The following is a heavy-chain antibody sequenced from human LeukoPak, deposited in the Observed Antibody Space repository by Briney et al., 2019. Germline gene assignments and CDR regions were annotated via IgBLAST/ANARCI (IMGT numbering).Heavy chain of an antibody. CDR2: IKQDGSEK. V-gene: IGHV3-7*01. CDR3: ARPLSYYGDYSAMHAFDI. J-gene: IGHJ3*02. Sequence: GGSLRLSCTASGFTFSSYWMSWVRQAPGKGLEWVANIKQDGSEKYYVDSVKGRFTISRDNAKNSLYLQMNSLRAEDTAVYYCARPLSYYGDYSAMHAFDIWGQGTMVTVSS. CDR1: GFTFSSYW. D-gene: IGHD4-17*01.